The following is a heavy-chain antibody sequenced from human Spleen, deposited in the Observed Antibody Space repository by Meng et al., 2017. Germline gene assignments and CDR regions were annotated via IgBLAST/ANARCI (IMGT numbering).Heavy chain of an antibody. J-gene: IGHJ4*02. Sequence: QAQLVQSGAEVRKPGASVQLPCEASGYTFANYAIHWVRQAPGQSLEWMGWINAANGNTKYLQRFQGRVTMTRDTSISTAYMELSRLRSDDTAVYYCARGRRGYSYGGGDCDYWGQGTLVTVSS. CDR3: ARGRRGYSYGGGDCDY. D-gene: IGHD5-18*01. V-gene: IGHV1-3*01. CDR2: INAANGNT. CDR1: GYTFANYA.